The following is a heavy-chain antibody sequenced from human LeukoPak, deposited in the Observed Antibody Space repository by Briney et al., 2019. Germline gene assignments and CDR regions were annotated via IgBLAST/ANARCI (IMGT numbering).Heavy chain of an antibody. CDR2: VSISSGTI. Sequence: SGGSLRLSCAASGFTFTGHNMNWVRQAPGKGLEWVSFVSISSGTIYYADSVKGRFSISRDNAKNSLYLQMNSLRAEDTAVYYCATMVRGVIRALDYWGQGTLVTVSS. CDR3: ATMVRGVIRALDY. V-gene: IGHV3-48*01. J-gene: IGHJ4*02. D-gene: IGHD3-10*01. CDR1: GFTFTGHN.